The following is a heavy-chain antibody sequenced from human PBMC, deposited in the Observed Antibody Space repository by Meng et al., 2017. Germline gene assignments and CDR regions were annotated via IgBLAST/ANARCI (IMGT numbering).Heavy chain of an antibody. CDR1: GYSFTSYW. Sequence: NVSCKGSGYSFTSYWIDWVRQMPGKGLEWMGIIYPGDSDTRYSPSFQGQVTISADKSISTAYLQWSSLKASDTAMYYCARQWGYPIYGMDVWGQGTTVTVSS. V-gene: IGHV5-51*01. CDR3: ARQWGYPIYGMDV. CDR2: IYPGDSDT. J-gene: IGHJ6*02. D-gene: IGHD5-12*01.